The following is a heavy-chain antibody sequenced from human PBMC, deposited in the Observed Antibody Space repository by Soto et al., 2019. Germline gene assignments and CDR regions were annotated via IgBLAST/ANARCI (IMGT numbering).Heavy chain of an antibody. Sequence: GGSLRLSCAASGFTFSSYGMHWVRQAPGKGLEWVAVISYDGSNKYYADSVKGRFTISRDNSKNTLYLQMNSLRAEDTAVYYCAKDLQVYAQCRYYYGMDVW. J-gene: IGHJ6*01. CDR3: AKDLQVYAQCRYYYGMDV. D-gene: IGHD2-8*01. CDR1: GFTFSSYG. V-gene: IGHV3-30*18. CDR2: ISYDGSNK.